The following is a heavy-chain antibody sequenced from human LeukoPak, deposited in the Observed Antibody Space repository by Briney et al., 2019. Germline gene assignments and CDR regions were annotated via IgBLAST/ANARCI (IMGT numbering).Heavy chain of an antibody. CDR1: GFVFSNYA. CDR2: ISAGAVDT. D-gene: IGHD6-19*01. CDR3: AKLSGMQWPNVVDY. J-gene: IGHJ4*02. V-gene: IGHV3-23*01. Sequence: TGGSLRLSCAASGFVFSNYAMTWVRQTPGKGLEWVAAISAGAVDTYYADSVKGRFTISRDNARNALSLQMNSLRADDTAIYHCAKLSGMQWPNVVDYWGRGTLVTVSS.